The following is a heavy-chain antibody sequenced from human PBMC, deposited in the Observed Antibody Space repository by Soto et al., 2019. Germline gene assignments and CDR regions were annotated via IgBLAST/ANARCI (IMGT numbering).Heavy chain of an antibody. CDR1: GFTFSSYG. D-gene: IGHD1-26*01. Sequence: QVQLVESGGGLVQPGRSLRLSCAASGFTFSSYGMHWVRQAPGKGLEWVAGISYDGSNKYYADSVKGRFTISRDNSKNTLYLQMNSLSAEDTAVYYCARPGASNSGSYLLDAFDIWGQGTLVTVSS. V-gene: IGHV3-30*03. CDR2: ISYDGSNK. J-gene: IGHJ3*02. CDR3: ARPGASNSGSYLLDAFDI.